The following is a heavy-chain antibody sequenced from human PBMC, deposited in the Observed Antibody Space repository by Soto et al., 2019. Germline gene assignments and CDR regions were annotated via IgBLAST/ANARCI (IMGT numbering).Heavy chain of an antibody. CDR3: ARDIVGLARLAYYDTSGYWTFDI. CDR2: INPSGGST. V-gene: IGHV1-46*01. CDR1: GYSFTSYR. J-gene: IGHJ3*02. Sequence: GASVKVSCKASGYSFTSYRSHWVRQAPGQGLEWMGIINPSGGSTYYAQKFRGRVTMTRDTSTSTVYMELSSLRSDDTAVYYCARDIVGLARLAYYDTSGYWTFDIWG. D-gene: IGHD3-22*01.